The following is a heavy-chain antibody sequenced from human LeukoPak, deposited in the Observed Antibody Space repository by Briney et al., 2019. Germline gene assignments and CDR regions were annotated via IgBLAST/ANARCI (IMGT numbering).Heavy chain of an antibody. CDR3: ARDDKLGDDLFDY. CDR2: INPNSGGT. CDR1: GYTFTGYY. Sequence: GASVKVSCKASGYTFTGYYIHWVRQAPGQGLEWMVWINPNSGGTNYAQKFQGRVTMTRDTSISTAYMELSRLKSDDTAVYYCARDDKLGDDLFDYWGQGTLVTVSS. D-gene: IGHD7-27*01. V-gene: IGHV1-2*02. J-gene: IGHJ4*02.